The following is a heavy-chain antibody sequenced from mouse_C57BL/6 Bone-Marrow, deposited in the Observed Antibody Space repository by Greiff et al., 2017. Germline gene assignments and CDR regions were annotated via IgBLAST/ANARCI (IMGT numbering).Heavy chain of an antibody. Sequence: VQLQQSGAELVKPGASVKLSCKASGYTFTSYWMHWVKQRPGQGLEWIGMIHPDSGSTNYNAQFKSKATLTVAKSSSTAYMQLNSLTSEDAAVDYCARRGYYGSHDYWGQGTTLTVSS. D-gene: IGHD1-1*01. J-gene: IGHJ2*01. CDR3: ARRGYYGSHDY. CDR1: GYTFTSYW. CDR2: IHPDSGST. V-gene: IGHV1-64*01.